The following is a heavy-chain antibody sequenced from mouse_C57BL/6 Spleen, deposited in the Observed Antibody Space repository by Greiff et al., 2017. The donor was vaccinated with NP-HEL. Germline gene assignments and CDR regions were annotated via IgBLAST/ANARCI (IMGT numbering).Heavy chain of an antibody. CDR1: GFTFSSYG. D-gene: IGHD1-1*01. J-gene: IGHJ3*01. Sequence: EVMLVESGGDLVKPGGSLKLSCAASGFTFSSYGMSWVRQTPDKRLEWVATISSGGSYTYYPDSVKGRFTISRDNAKNTLYLQMSSLKSEDTAMYYCARSGGYGSSHQAWFAYWGQGTLVTVSA. CDR2: ISSGGSYT. V-gene: IGHV5-6*01. CDR3: ARSGGYGSSHQAWFAY.